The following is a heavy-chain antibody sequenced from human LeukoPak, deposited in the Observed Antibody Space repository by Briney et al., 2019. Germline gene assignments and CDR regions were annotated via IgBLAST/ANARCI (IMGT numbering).Heavy chain of an antibody. Sequence: SETLSLTCTVSGGSISSYYWSWIRQPPGKGLEWIGYIYYSGSTNYNPSLKSRVTISVDTSKNQFSLKLSPVTAADTAVYYCARLGITMVRGVITSYYYYMDVWGKGITVTVSS. CDR3: ARLGITMVRGVITSYYYYMDV. V-gene: IGHV4-59*08. CDR1: GGSISSYY. D-gene: IGHD3-10*01. J-gene: IGHJ6*03. CDR2: IYYSGST.